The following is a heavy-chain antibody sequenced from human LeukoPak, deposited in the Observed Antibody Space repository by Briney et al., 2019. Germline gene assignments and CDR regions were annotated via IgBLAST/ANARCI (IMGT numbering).Heavy chain of an antibody. CDR2: INHTGST. Sequence: PSEALSLTCTVQGGSLSGAYWTWIRQPPGKGLEWIGEINHTGSTNYNPSFKSRVTMSADTPKNQFSLNLTSVTAADTALYYCARGPVRLARPYDYWGQGTLVTVSS. CDR3: ARGPVRLARPYDY. J-gene: IGHJ4*02. D-gene: IGHD3-9*01. CDR1: GGSLSGAY. V-gene: IGHV4-34*01.